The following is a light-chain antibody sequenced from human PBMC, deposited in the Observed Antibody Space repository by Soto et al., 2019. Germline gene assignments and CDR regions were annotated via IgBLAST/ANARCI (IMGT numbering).Light chain of an antibody. Sequence: QSALTQPPSASGSPGQSVTISCTGTSSDIGGYNYVSWYQQHPGKAPKLMIYEVSKRPSGVPDRFSGSKSGNAASLTVSGLQAEDEADYYCISYAGSNNDVFGAGTKLTVL. CDR2: EVS. J-gene: IGLJ1*01. CDR1: SSDIGGYNY. CDR3: ISYAGSNNDV. V-gene: IGLV2-8*01.